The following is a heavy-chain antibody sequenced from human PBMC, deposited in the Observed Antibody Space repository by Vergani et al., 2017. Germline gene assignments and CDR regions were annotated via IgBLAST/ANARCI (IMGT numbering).Heavy chain of an antibody. CDR3: ARDRSSGRNWFDP. CDR1: GFTFIMHA. CDR2: LSASDRRT. D-gene: IGHD6-19*01. Sequence: EVQLLESGGDLVQPGGSLRLSCAASGFTFIMHAMSWVRQAPGKGLEWVSTLSASDRRTHYADSVKGRFTISRDNSKNTLFLHMNSLRPEDTAVYYCARDRSSGRNWFDPWGQGTLVTVSS. J-gene: IGHJ5*02. V-gene: IGHV3-23*01.